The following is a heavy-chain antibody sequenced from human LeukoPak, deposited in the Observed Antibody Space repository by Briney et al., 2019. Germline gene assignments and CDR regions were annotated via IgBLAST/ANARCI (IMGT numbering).Heavy chain of an antibody. Sequence: GGSLRLSCAASGFTVSSNYMSWVRQAPGKGLEWVSVIYSGGSTYYADSVKGRFTISRDNSKSTLYIQMNSLRAEDTAVYYCARAKPKNMVRGLIMRRESRYYFDYWGQGTLVTVSA. V-gene: IGHV3-53*01. CDR2: IYSGGST. CDR1: GFTVSSNY. CDR3: ARAKPKNMVRGLIMRRESRYYFDY. J-gene: IGHJ4*02. D-gene: IGHD3-10*01.